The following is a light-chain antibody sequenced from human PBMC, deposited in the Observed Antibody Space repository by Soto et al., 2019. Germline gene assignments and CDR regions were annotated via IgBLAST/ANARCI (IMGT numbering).Light chain of an antibody. CDR2: GVS. V-gene: IGKV3-20*01. Sequence: EFVLTQSPGTLSLSPGERATLSCRASQTISSGYLAWYQQKPGQAPRHLIYGVSTRATGIPDRFSGSGSGTDFTLTISRLEPEDFAVYYCQQYGSSSYTFGQGTKLEIK. CDR1: QTISSGY. J-gene: IGKJ2*01. CDR3: QQYGSSSYT.